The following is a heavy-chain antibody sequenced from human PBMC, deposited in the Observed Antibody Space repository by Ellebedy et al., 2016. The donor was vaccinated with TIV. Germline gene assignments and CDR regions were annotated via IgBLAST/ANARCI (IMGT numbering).Heavy chain of an antibody. Sequence: GESLKISCAASGFTFSSYNMNWVRQAPGKGLEWVSDIGSSSATIYYADSVKGRFTISRDNAKKSLYLQINSLRAEDTAVYYWAGHNPDYWGQGTLVTVSS. J-gene: IGHJ4*02. CDR3: AGHNPDY. D-gene: IGHD1-14*01. CDR2: IGSSSATI. V-gene: IGHV3-48*01. CDR1: GFTFSSYN.